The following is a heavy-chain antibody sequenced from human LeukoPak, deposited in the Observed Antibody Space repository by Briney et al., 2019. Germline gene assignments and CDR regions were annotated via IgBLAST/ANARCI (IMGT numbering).Heavy chain of an antibody. Sequence: PSETLSLTCTVSDYSISTDYYWGWIRQPPGKGLEWIGSINHSGSTYYNPSLRSRVTISVDTSKNQFSMKLTSVTAADTAVYYCARGLQLVRHWFDPWGQGTLVTVSS. CDR3: ARGLQLVRHWFDP. D-gene: IGHD6-13*01. J-gene: IGHJ5*02. V-gene: IGHV4-38-2*02. CDR2: INHSGST. CDR1: DYSISTDYY.